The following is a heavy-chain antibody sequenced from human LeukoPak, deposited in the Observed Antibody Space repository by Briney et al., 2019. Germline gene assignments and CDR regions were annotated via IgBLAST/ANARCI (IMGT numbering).Heavy chain of an antibody. J-gene: IGHJ4*02. CDR1: GFTFSTYG. CDR3: AKDQDSSGRTPLDY. Sequence: GGSLRLSCAASGFTFSTYGMHWVRQAPGKGLEWVAVISYDGGNKYYADSVKGRFTISRDNSKNTLYLQMNSLRAEDTAVYYCAKDQDSSGRTPLDYWGQGTLVTVSS. V-gene: IGHV3-30*18. CDR2: ISYDGGNK. D-gene: IGHD6-19*01.